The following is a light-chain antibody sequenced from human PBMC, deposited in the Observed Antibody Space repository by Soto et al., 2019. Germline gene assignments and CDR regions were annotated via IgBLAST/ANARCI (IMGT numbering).Light chain of an antibody. Sequence: EIVLTQSPATLSLSPGERATLSCRASQSVSRFLAWYQQKPGQAPGLLIYDAADRATGIPARFSGSGSGTDFTLTISSLEPEDFAVYYCQQRTNWLTFGGGTRVEIK. V-gene: IGKV3-11*01. CDR1: QSVSRF. J-gene: IGKJ4*01. CDR3: QQRTNWLT. CDR2: DAA.